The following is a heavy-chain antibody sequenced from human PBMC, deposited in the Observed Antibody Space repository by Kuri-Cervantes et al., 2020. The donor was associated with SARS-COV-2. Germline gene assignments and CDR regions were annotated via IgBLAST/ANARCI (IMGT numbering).Heavy chain of an antibody. Sequence: GESLKISCAASGFTFNTYSMDWVRQAPGKGLEWVSSISSSSSYIYYADSVKGRFTISRDNAKNSLYLQMNSLRAEDTAVYYCARDSDYVWGSYPLDYWGQGTLVTVSS. V-gene: IGHV3-21*01. D-gene: IGHD3-16*02. CDR3: ARDSDYVWGSYPLDY. CDR1: GFTFNTYS. J-gene: IGHJ4*02. CDR2: ISSSSSYI.